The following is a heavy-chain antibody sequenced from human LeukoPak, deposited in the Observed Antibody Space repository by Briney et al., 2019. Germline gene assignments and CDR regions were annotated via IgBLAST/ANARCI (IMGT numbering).Heavy chain of an antibody. CDR1: GFTFSDYY. J-gene: IGHJ4*02. V-gene: IGHV3-11*01. CDR2: ISSSGSTI. D-gene: IGHD3-10*01. CDR3: ARDTRYYYYGSGSYADFDY. Sequence: PGGSLRLSCAASGFTFSDYYMSWIRQAPGKGLEWVSYISSSGSTIYYADSVKGRFTISRDNAKNSLYLQMNSLRAEDTAVYYCARDTRYYYYGSGSYADFDYWAREPWSPSPQ.